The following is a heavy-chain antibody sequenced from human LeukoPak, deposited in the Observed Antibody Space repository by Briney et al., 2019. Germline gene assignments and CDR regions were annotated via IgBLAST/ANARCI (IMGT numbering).Heavy chain of an antibody. CDR1: GGSISSSNYY. CDR3: AGLGNGRTFDS. D-gene: IGHD2-8*01. CDR2: IYYSGYT. J-gene: IGHJ4*02. V-gene: IGHV4-39*07. Sequence: PSETLSLTCTVSGGSISSSNYYWGWIRQPPGKALELIGSIYYSGYTTYNPSLESRVTISVDTSKNQFSLRLSSVTAADTAVYYCAGLGNGRTFDSWGQGALVTVSS.